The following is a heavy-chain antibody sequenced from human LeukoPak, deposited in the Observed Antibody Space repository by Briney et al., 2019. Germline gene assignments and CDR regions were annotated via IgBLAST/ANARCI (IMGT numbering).Heavy chain of an antibody. CDR1: GGSISNYF. CDR2: ITYSGST. D-gene: IGHD3-10*01. J-gene: IGHJ4*02. V-gene: IGHV4-59*08. Sequence: SETLSLTCTVSGGSISNYFWSWIRQPPGKGLEWIGFITYSGSTDHNPSLKSRVTISVDASKNQFSLKLSSVTAADTAVYYCARHAGHLFDYWGQGTLVTVSS. CDR3: ARHAGHLFDY.